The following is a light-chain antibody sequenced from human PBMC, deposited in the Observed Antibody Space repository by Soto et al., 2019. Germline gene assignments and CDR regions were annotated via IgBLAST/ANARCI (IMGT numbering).Light chain of an antibody. V-gene: IGLV1-47*01. CDR3: AAWDDSLSGRV. Sequence: QLVLTQPPSASGTPGQRITISCSGSSSNIGRNNVYWYQQLPGTAPKVLIYRNNQRPSGVPDRFSGSKSGTSASLAISGLRSEDEADYYCAAWDDSLSGRVFGGGTKLTVL. CDR1: SSNIGRNN. J-gene: IGLJ3*02. CDR2: RNN.